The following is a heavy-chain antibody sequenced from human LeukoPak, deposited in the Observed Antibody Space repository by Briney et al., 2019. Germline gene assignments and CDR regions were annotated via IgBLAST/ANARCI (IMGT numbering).Heavy chain of an antibody. CDR2: INPNSGGT. CDR3: ARSERVAGYFDY. D-gene: IGHD6-19*01. J-gene: IGHJ4*02. CDR1: GYTFTGYY. Sequence: ASVKVSCKASGYTFTGYYMHWVRQAPGQGLEWMGRINPNSGGTNYAQKFQGRVTMTRDTSISTAYMELSRLRSDDTAVYYCARSERVAGYFDYWGQGNLVTVSS. V-gene: IGHV1-2*06.